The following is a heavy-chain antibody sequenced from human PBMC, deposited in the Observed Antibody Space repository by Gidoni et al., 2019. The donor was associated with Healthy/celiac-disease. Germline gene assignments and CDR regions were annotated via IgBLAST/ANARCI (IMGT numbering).Heavy chain of an antibody. J-gene: IGHJ5*02. V-gene: IGHV1-69*02. Sequence: QVQRVQSGAEVKKPGSSVKVSCKASGGTFSSYTISWVRPAPGQGLEWMGRIIPILGIANYAQKFQGRVTITADKSTSTAYMELSSLRSEDTAVYYCARALFVAAAGNIGFDPWGQGTLVTVSS. CDR3: ARALFVAAAGNIGFDP. CDR1: GGTFSSYT. CDR2: IIPILGIA. D-gene: IGHD6-13*01.